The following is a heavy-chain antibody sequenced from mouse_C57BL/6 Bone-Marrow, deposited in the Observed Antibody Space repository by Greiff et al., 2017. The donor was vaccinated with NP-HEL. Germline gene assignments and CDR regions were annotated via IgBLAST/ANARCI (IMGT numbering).Heavy chain of an antibody. CDR1: GYTFTNYW. V-gene: IGHV1-63*01. D-gene: IGHD3-2*02. CDR3: AIRGYYFDY. CDR2: IYPGGGYT. J-gene: IGHJ2*01. Sequence: VQLQQSGAELVRPGTSVKMSCKASGYTFTNYWIGWAKQRPGHGLEWIGDIYPGGGYTNYNQKFKGKSTLTVDKSSSTAYMQLSSLTSEDSAVYYCAIRGYYFDYWGQGTTLTVSS.